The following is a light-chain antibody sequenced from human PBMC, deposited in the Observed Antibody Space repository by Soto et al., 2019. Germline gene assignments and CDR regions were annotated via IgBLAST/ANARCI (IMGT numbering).Light chain of an antibody. V-gene: IGKV1-8*01. CDR2: AAS. Sequence: AIRMTQSPSSLSASTGDRVTIICRAGQGISSYLAGYQQKPGKAPKLLIYAASTLQSGVPSRFSGSGSGTDFTLTISCLQSEDFATYYCQQYYSYPWTFGQGTKVEIK. J-gene: IGKJ1*01. CDR3: QQYYSYPWT. CDR1: QGISSY.